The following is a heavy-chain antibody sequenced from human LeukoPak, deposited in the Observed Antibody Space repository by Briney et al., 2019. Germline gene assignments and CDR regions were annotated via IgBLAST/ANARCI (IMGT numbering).Heavy chain of an antibody. CDR2: MNPDSGDT. D-gene: IGHD3-16*01. V-gene: IGHV1-8*02. CDR3: ARGTMIRV. CDR1: GYTFTVYD. Sequence: ASVKVSCKTSGYTFTVYDINWVRQAPGQGLEWMGWMNPDSGDTGYAQKFQGRITMTRSPSTSTAYMELSSLRTGDTAVYYCARGTMIRVWGQGTLVTVSS. J-gene: IGHJ4*01.